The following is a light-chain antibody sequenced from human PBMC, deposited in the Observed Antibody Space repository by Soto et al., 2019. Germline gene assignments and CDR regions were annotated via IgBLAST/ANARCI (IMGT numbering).Light chain of an antibody. Sequence: QSVLTQPASVSVSPGQSITVSCTGTSSDVGGYKYVSWYQQHPGKAPKLMIYEVSNRPSGVSNRFSGSKSGNTASLTISGLQAEDEADYYCSSYTSSSPCVFGTGTRSPS. J-gene: IGLJ1*01. CDR2: EVS. V-gene: IGLV2-14*01. CDR3: SSYTSSSPCV. CDR1: SSDVGGYKY.